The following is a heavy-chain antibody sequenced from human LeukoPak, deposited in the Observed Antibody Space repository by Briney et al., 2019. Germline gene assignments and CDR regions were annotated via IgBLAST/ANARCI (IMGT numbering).Heavy chain of an antibody. CDR1: GFTFSSYA. D-gene: IGHD3-10*01. J-gene: IGHJ4*02. Sequence: PGGSLRLSCAASGFTFSSYAMSWFRQAPGKGLEWVSFIGVGGGNANYAGSVKGRFTISRDDSQNTLYLQMNSLRAEDTAVYYCARGGWQLLGGQGTLVTVSS. CDR3: ARGGWQLL. V-gene: IGHV3-23*01. CDR2: IGVGGGNA.